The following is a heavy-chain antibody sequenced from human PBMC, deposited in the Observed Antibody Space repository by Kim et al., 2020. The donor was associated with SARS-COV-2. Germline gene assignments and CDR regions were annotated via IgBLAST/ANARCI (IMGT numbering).Heavy chain of an antibody. J-gene: IGHJ4*02. CDR3: ARAPYSSRLYYFDY. CDR2: IYTSGST. CDR1: GGSISSGSYY. V-gene: IGHV4-61*02. D-gene: IGHD6-13*01. Sequence: SETLSLTCTVSGGSISSGSYYWSWIRQPAGKGLEWIGRIYTSGSTNYNPSLKSRVTISVDTSKNQFSLKLSSVTAADTAVYYCARAPYSSRLYYFDYWGQGTLVTVSS.